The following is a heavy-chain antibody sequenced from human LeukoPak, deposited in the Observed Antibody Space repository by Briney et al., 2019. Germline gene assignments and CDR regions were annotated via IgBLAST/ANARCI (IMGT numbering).Heavy chain of an antibody. D-gene: IGHD3-3*01. J-gene: IGHJ4*02. CDR3: ASSRNDFWSGYGYY. V-gene: IGHV4-39*01. CDR1: GGSISSSSDY. Sequence: PSETQTLMCTVSGGSISSSSDYWGWIRQPPGKGLEWIGSIYYSGSTYYNPSLKSRVTISVDTSKNQFSLKLSAVTAADTAVYYCASSRNDFWSGYGYYWGEGTLVTVSS. CDR2: IYYSGST.